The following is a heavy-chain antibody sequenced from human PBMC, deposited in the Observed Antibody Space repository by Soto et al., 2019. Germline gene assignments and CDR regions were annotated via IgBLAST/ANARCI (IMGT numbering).Heavy chain of an antibody. CDR3: ARGGSITTFITSVFDP. CDR1: GYSISIGYY. D-gene: IGHD3-3*01. V-gene: IGHV4-38-2*01. CDR2: IYHSGST. J-gene: IGHJ5*02. Sequence: LXLSCAGSGYSISIGYYWGWIRQPPGKGLEWIGSIYHSGSTYYNPSLKSRVTISVDPSKNQFSLKLSSVTAADTAVYYCARGGSITTFITSVFDPWGQGILVTVSS.